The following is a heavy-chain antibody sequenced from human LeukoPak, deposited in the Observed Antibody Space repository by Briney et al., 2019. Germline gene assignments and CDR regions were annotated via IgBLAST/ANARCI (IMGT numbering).Heavy chain of an antibody. CDR1: GGSISSYY. V-gene: IGHV4-59*08. Sequence: SETLSLTCTVSGGSISSYYWSWIRQPPGKGLEWIGYIYYSGSTNYNPSLKSRVTISVDTSKNQFSLKLSSVTAADTAVYYCARVGTMVRGSPYYYYYGMDVWGQGTTVTVSS. CDR3: ARVGTMVRGSPYYYYYGMDV. CDR2: IYYSGST. J-gene: IGHJ6*02. D-gene: IGHD3-10*01.